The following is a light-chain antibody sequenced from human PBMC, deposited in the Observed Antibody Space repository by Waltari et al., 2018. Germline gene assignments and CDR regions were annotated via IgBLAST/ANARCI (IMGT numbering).Light chain of an antibody. CDR3: QQYNNWPPGT. CDR1: QRICSS. V-gene: IGKV3-15*01. J-gene: IGKJ1*01. Sequence: TVVTQSPVTLSVSPGERATLSCRTSQRICSSLAWYQQKPGQAPRLLNYHASTRATGIPARFSGSGSETEFTLTISSLQSEDFAVYYCQQYNNWPPGTFGQGTKVEV. CDR2: HAS.